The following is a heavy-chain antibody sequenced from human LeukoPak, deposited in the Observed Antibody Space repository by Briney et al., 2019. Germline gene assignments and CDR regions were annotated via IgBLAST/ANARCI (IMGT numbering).Heavy chain of an antibody. Sequence: ASVKVSCKASGYTLTDYYMHWVRQAPGQGLEWMGWINPNSGATKSAQKFQGRVTMTRDTSISTAYMELSRLRSDDTAVYYCARDYRTGFDYWGQGTLVTVSS. V-gene: IGHV1-2*02. D-gene: IGHD7-27*01. CDR2: INPNSGAT. CDR1: GYTLTDYY. J-gene: IGHJ4*02. CDR3: ARDYRTGFDY.